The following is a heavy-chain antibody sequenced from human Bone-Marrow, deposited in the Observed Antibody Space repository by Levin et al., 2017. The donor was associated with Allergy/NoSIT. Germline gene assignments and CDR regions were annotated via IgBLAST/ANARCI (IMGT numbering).Heavy chain of an antibody. V-gene: IGHV4-4*02. CDR2: IYHSGST. J-gene: IGHJ6*02. Sequence: PSETLSLTCAVSGGSISSSNWWSWVRQPPGKGLEWIGEIYHSGSTNYNPSLKSRVTISVDKSKNQFSLKLSSVTAADTAVYYCAGRLIPDIVLVPAAMLGYGMDVWGQGTTVTVSS. CDR1: GGSISSSNW. D-gene: IGHD2-2*01. CDR3: AGRLIPDIVLVPAAMLGYGMDV.